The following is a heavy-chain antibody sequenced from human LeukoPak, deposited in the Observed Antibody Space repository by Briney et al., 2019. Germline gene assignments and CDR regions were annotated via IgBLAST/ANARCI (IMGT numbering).Heavy chain of an antibody. Sequence: SVKVSCKASGGTFSNYAINWVRQAPGQGLEWMGMIIPIFNTTSYTKKLRDRVTITAYESTSTAYMELSSLTSEDTAVYYCARDLAMVRGARYRPYNWFAPWGQGTLVTVSS. CDR1: GGTFSNYA. CDR3: ARDLAMVRGARYRPYNWFAP. V-gene: IGHV1-69*13. J-gene: IGHJ5*02. D-gene: IGHD3-10*01. CDR2: IIPIFNTT.